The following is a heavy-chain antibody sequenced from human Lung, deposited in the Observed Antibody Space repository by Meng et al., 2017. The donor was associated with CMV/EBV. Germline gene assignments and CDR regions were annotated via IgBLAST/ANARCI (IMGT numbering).Heavy chain of an antibody. CDR1: TFSSYA. D-gene: IGHD2-2*01. J-gene: IGHJ4*02. V-gene: IGHV1-69*05. CDR2: IITIFGTA. Sequence: TFSSYAISWVRQAPGQGLGWMGGIITIFGTANYAQKFQGRVTITTDESTSTAYMELSSLRSEDTAVYYCAREFGYCSSTSCPYFDYWGQGTLVTVSS. CDR3: AREFGYCSSTSCPYFDY.